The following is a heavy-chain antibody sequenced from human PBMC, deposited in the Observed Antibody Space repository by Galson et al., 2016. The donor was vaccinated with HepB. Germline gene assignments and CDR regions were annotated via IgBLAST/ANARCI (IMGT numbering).Heavy chain of an antibody. J-gene: IGHJ4*02. CDR1: AFTFSSYA. CDR2: ISGSGDST. CDR3: ASRTNWGPFDY. D-gene: IGHD7-27*01. V-gene: IGHV3-23*01. Sequence: SLRLSCAASAFTFSSYAMSWVRQAPGKGLEWVSTISGSGDSTYYADSVKGRFTISRDNSKNTLFLQMNILRADDTAVYYCASRTNWGPFDYWGQGTLVTVSS.